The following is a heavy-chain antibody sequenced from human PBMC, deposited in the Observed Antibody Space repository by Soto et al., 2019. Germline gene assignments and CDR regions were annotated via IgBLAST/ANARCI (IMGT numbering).Heavy chain of an antibody. CDR2: IYYSGST. CDR3: ARHTPAISISDH. D-gene: IGHD2-15*01. V-gene: IGHV4-39*01. J-gene: IGHJ4*02. CDR1: GGSISSSSYY. Sequence: QLQLQESGPGLVKPSETLSLTCTVSGGSISSSSYYWGWIRQPPGKGLEWIGSIYYSGSTYYNPSLESRVTISVDTSKNQFSLKLSSVTAADTAVYYCARHTPAISISDHWVQGTLVTVSS.